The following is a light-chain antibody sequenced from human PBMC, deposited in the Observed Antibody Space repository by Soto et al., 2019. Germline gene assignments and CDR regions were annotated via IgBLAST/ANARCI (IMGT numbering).Light chain of an antibody. Sequence: EIVMTQSPATLSVSPGARATLSCRASQSVSSNLAWYQQKPGQAPRLLIYGASTRATGIPARFSGCGSGTEFTLTISSLQSEDFAVYYWQQYNNWPPNTFGQGTKLEIK. V-gene: IGKV3-15*01. J-gene: IGKJ2*01. CDR1: QSVSSN. CDR3: QQYNNWPPNT. CDR2: GAS.